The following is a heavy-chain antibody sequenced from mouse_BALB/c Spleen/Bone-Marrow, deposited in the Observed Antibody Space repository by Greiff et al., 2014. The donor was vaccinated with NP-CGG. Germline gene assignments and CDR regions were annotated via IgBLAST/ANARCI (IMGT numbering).Heavy chain of an antibody. CDR2: INPSNGRT. CDR3: ARAGYRYFDV. J-gene: IGHJ1*01. V-gene: IGHV1S81*02. Sequence: QVQLQQSGAELVKPGASVKLSCKASGYTFTSYWMHWVKQRPGQGLEWIGEINPSNGRTNYVEKFKGKATLSGDKSPSTVYMQRSSPASEDAAVYYCARAGYRYFDVWGAGTTLTVSA. CDR1: GYTFTSYW.